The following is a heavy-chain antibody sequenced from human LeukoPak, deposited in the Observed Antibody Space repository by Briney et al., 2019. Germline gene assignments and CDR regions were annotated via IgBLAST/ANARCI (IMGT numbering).Heavy chain of an antibody. V-gene: IGHV4-34*01. CDR1: GGSFSAFH. J-gene: IGHJ4*02. D-gene: IGHD3-10*01. Sequence: SETLSLTCAVYGGSFSAFHWNWIRQSPAKGLEWLGEMKQSGTPRYNPSLQSRVTISVDKSKNQFSLSVRSVTAADTAVYHCASRPFLYGFRTYFDNWAQGTLVTVSS. CDR3: ASRPFLYGFRTYFDN. CDR2: MKQSGTP.